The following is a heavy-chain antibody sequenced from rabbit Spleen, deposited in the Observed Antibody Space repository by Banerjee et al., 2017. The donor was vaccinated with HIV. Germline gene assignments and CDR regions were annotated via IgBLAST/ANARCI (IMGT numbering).Heavy chain of an antibody. CDR2: INTATGKP. CDR1: GFDFSNKAV. CDR3: ARDLAGAIGWNFYL. V-gene: IGHV1S45*01. J-gene: IGHJ4*01. D-gene: IGHD4-1*01. Sequence: QEQLVESGGGLVKPEGSLTLTCKASGFDFSNKAVICWVRQAPGKGLEWIACINTATGKPVYATWAKGRFTISTTSSTTVTLQMTSLTAADTATYFCARDLAGAIGWNFYLWGPGTLVTVS.